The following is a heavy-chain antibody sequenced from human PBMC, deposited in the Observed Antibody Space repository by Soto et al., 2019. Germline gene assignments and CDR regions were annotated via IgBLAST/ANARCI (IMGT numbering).Heavy chain of an antibody. D-gene: IGHD3-22*01. V-gene: IGHV4-30-4*01. CDR3: AREDSWMIDYYDKSTYLDY. CDR1: GGSISSGDYY. Sequence: SETLSLTCTVSGGSISSGDYYWSWIRQPPGKGLEWIGYIYYSGSTYYNPSLKSRVTISVDTSKNQFSLKLSSVTAADTAVYYCAREDSWMIDYYDKSTYLDYWGQGTLVTVSS. J-gene: IGHJ4*02. CDR2: IYYSGST.